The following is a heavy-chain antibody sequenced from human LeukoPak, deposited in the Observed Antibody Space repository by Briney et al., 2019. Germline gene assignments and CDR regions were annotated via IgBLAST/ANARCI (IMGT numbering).Heavy chain of an antibody. CDR3: ARDLYGGYPDY. V-gene: IGHV3-7*01. CDR1: GFTFSSYA. Sequence: PGGSLRLPCAASGFTFSSYAMHWVRQAPGKGLEWVANIKQDGSEKYYVDSVKGRFTISRDNAKNSLYLQMNSLRAEDTAVYYCARDLYGGYPDYWGQGTLVTVSS. CDR2: IKQDGSEK. J-gene: IGHJ4*02. D-gene: IGHD4-17*01.